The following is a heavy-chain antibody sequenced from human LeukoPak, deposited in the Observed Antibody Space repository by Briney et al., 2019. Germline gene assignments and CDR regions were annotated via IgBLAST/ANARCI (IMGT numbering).Heavy chain of an antibody. J-gene: IGHJ4*02. CDR2: ISYSGST. CDR1: GGSISSSNYY. Sequence: SETLSLTCTVSGGSISSSNYYWGWIRQPPGKGLEWIGSISYSGSTYYNPSLKSPVSISIDTSKDQFSLRLGSVTAADTAVYYCARGALYGATWFVVCFFDFWGQGTLVTVSS. V-gene: IGHV4-39*07. CDR3: ARGALYGATWFVVCFFDF. D-gene: IGHD3-10*01.